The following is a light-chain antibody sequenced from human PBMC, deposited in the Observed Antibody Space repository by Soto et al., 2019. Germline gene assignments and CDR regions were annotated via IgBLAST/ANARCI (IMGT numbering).Light chain of an antibody. J-gene: IGLJ2*01. CDR2: GNS. Sequence: QPVLTQPPSVSGAPGQKVIISCTGSSSNIGAGYDVHWYQQLPGTAPKLLIYGNSNRPSGVPDRLSGSKSGTSASLAITGLQVADEADYYCQSYDSSLSAAVFGGGTKLTVL. V-gene: IGLV1-40*01. CDR1: SSNIGAGYD. CDR3: QSYDSSLSAAV.